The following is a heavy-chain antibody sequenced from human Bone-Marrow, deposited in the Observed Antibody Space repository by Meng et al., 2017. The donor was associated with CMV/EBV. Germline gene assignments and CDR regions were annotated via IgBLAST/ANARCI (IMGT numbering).Heavy chain of an antibody. Sequence: SETLSLTCAVYGGSFSGYYWSWIRQPPGKGLEWIGEINHSGSTNYNPSLKSRVTISVDTSKNQFSLQLSSVTAADTAVYYCARGRCSSTSCYKGVIRAFDIWGETT. D-gene: IGHD2-2*02. CDR1: GGSFSGYY. CDR2: INHSGST. V-gene: IGHV4-34*01. CDR3: ARGRCSSTSCYKGVIRAFDI. J-gene: IGHJ3*02.